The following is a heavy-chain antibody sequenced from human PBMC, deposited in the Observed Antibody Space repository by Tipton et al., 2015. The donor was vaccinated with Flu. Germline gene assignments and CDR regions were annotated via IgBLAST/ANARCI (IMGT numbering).Heavy chain of an antibody. CDR1: GYSISNGFY. D-gene: IGHD5-24*01. Sequence: TLSLTCTVSGYSISNGFYWGWIRQPPGKGLEWIGNIYHSGSTFYNPSLKSRVTISVDTSKNQFPLKLSSVTAADTAVYYCARGDGYNFDYWGQGTLVTVSS. J-gene: IGHJ4*02. V-gene: IGHV4-38-2*02. CDR3: ARGDGYNFDY. CDR2: IYHSGST.